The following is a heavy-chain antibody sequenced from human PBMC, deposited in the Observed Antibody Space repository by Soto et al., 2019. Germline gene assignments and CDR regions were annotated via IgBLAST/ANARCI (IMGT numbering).Heavy chain of an antibody. Sequence: PSETLSLTCTVSGGSISSYYWSWIRQPPGKGLEWIGYIYYSGSTNYNPSLKSRVTLSVDMSKDQFSLKLSSVTAADTAVYYCARLDSSDYNSFDYWGQGTLVTVSS. D-gene: IGHD3-22*01. V-gene: IGHV4-59*01. CDR1: GGSISSYY. CDR2: IYYSGST. J-gene: IGHJ4*02. CDR3: ARLDSSDYNSFDY.